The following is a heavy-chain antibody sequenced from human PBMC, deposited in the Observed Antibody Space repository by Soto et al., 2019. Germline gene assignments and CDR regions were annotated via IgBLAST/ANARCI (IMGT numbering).Heavy chain of an antibody. V-gene: IGHV3-73*01. J-gene: IGHJ3*02. CDR3: TGSKVITDAFDI. Sequence: EVQLVESGGGLVQPGGSLTLSCAASGFTFSDSAMNWVRQASGKGLEWVGRIRSKANSYATAYAASVKGRFTISGDDSKNPAYLQMNSLKTEDTAVYYCTGSKVITDAFDIWGQGTMVTVSS. D-gene: IGHD2-21*01. CDR2: IRSKANSYAT. CDR1: GFTFSDSA.